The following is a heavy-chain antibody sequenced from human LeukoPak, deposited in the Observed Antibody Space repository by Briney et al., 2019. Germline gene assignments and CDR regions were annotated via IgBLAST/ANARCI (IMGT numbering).Heavy chain of an antibody. CDR3: ARGGITGTTRGPTRLNDAFDI. V-gene: IGHV1-2*04. CDR1: GYTFTGYY. Sequence: ASVKVSCRASGYTFTGYYMHWVRQAPGQGLEWMGWINPNSGGTNYAQKFQGWVTMTRDTSISTAYMELSRLRSDDTAVYYCARGGITGTTRGPTRLNDAFDIWGQGTMVTVSS. J-gene: IGHJ3*02. CDR2: INPNSGGT. D-gene: IGHD1-20*01.